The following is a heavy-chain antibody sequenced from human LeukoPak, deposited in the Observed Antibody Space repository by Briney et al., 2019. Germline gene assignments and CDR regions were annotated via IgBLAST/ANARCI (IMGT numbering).Heavy chain of an antibody. J-gene: IGHJ3*02. CDR2: IYYSGST. D-gene: IGHD4-17*01. Sequence: SETLSLTCTVSGGSISSSSYCWGWLRQPPGKGLEWIGSIYYSGSTYYNPSLKSRVTISVDTSKNQFSLKLSSVTAADTAVYYCARGGVTRAFDIWGQGTMVTVSS. V-gene: IGHV4-39*07. CDR1: GGSISSSSYC. CDR3: ARGGVTRAFDI.